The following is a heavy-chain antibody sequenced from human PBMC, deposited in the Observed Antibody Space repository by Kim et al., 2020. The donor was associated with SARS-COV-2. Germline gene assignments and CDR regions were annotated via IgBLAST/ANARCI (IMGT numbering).Heavy chain of an antibody. CDR3: VRQHYSFGLS. CDR2: GTT. J-gene: IGHJ5*02. V-gene: IGHV4-39*01. D-gene: IGHD5-18*01. Sequence: GTTYYNPSLRSRVTISLDTSKNQFSLKLTSLTAADMAVYYCVRQHYSFGLSWSQGTLVTVSS.